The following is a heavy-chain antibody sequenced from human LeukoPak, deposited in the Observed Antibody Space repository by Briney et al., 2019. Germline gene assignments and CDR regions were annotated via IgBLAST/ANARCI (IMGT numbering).Heavy chain of an antibody. D-gene: IGHD1-26*01. J-gene: IGHJ6*02. CDR1: GYTFTSYG. CDR2: ISAHNGNT. Sequence: GASVKVSCKASGYTFTSYGISWVRQAPGQGLEWMGWISAHNGNTNYAQKLQGRVTMTTDTSTSTAYMELRSLRSDDTAVYYCARDVGPLKNYYYYGMDVWGQGTTVTVSS. CDR3: ARDVGPLKNYYYYGMDV. V-gene: IGHV1-18*01.